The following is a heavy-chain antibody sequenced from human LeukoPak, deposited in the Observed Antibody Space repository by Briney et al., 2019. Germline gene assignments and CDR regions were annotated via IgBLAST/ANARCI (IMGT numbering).Heavy chain of an antibody. CDR2: IWYDGSNK. V-gene: IGHV3-33*08. D-gene: IGHD6-6*01. J-gene: IGHJ6*02. Sequence: PGRSLRLSCAASGFTFSSYGMHWVRQAPGKGLEWVAVIWYDGSNKYYADSVKGRFTISRDNSKNTLYLQMNSLRAEDTAVYYCARDKYSSSSGMDVWGQGTTVTVSS. CDR3: ARDKYSSSSGMDV. CDR1: GFTFSSYG.